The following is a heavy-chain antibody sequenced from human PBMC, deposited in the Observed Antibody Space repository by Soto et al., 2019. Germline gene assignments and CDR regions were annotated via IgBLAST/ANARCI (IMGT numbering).Heavy chain of an antibody. J-gene: IGHJ6*02. Sequence: SETLSLTCTVSGGSISSSSYYWGWFRQPPGKGLEWIGSIYYSGSTYYNPSLKSRVTISVDTSKNQFSLKLSSVTAADTAVYYCASQRTAYYYYGMDVWGQGTTVT. D-gene: IGHD1-1*01. CDR2: IYYSGST. V-gene: IGHV4-39*01. CDR3: ASQRTAYYYYGMDV. CDR1: GGSISSSSYY.